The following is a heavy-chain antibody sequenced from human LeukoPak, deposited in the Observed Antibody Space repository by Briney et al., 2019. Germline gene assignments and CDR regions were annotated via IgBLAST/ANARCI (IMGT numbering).Heavy chain of an antibody. V-gene: IGHV4-61*08. D-gene: IGHD6-13*01. CDR2: IYYSGTT. CDR1: GGSISSGGYY. Sequence: SETLSLTCNVSGGSISSGGYYWSWIRQHPGKGLEWIGYIYYSGTTNYNPSLKSRVTISVDTSKNQFSLKLSSVTAADTAVYYCARGVYIAAAQYAYWGQGTLVTVSS. J-gene: IGHJ4*02. CDR3: ARGVYIAAAQYAY.